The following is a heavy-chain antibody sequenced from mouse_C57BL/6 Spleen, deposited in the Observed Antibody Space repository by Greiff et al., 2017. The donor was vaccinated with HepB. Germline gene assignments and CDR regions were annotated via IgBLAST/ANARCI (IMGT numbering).Heavy chain of an antibody. CDR2: IWRGGST. Sequence: VQLQQSGPGLVQPSQRLSITCTVSGFSLTSYGVHWVRQSPGKGLEWLGVIWRGGSTDYNAAFISRLSITKDNSKSHVFFKMNSLQADDTAIYYGAKEYGNYEGYARDYWGQGTSVTVSS. V-gene: IGHV2-5*01. J-gene: IGHJ4*01. CDR1: GFSLTSYG. D-gene: IGHD2-10*02. CDR3: AKEYGNYEGYARDY.